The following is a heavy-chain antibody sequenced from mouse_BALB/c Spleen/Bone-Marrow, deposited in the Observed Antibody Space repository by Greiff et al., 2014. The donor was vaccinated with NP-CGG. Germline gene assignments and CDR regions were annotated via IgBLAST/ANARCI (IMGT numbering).Heavy chain of an antibody. D-gene: IGHD2-4*01. CDR1: GYTFTSYF. V-gene: IGHV1S56*01. J-gene: IGHJ4*01. CDR3: ARDYDGYAMDY. CDR2: IYPGDGST. Sequence: VESGASVKMSCKASGYTFTSYFIHWVKQRPGQGLEWIGWIYPGDGSTKYNEKFKGKTTLTADKSSSTAYMLLSSLTSEDSAIYFCARDYDGYAMDYWGQGTSVTVSS.